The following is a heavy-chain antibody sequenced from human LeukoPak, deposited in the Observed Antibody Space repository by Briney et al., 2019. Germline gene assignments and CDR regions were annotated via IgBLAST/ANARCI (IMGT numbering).Heavy chain of an antibody. J-gene: IGHJ4*02. D-gene: IGHD3-22*01. CDR2: ISSSSSYI. CDR3: ARDLFKTYYYDSSGSDYFDY. V-gene: IGHV3-21*01. CDR1: GFTFSSYS. Sequence: GGSLRLSCAASGFTFSSYSMNWDRQAPGKGLEWVSSISSSSSYIYYADSVKGRFTISRDNAKNSLYLQMNSLRAEDTAVYYCARDLFKTYYYDSSGSDYFDYWGQGTLVTVSS.